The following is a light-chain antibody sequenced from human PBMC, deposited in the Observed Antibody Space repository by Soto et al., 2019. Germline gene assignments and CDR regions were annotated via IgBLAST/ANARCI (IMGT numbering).Light chain of an antibody. Sequence: DIQMTQSPSALSASVGDRVTITCRASQSVSNLLAWYRQKPGEAPKLLIYEGSTLESGVPSRFSGSGSGTEFTLTISSLQPDDFATFYCQQYDTYSRTFGQGTKVEVK. V-gene: IGKV1-5*03. CDR1: QSVSNL. CDR3: QQYDTYSRT. CDR2: EGS. J-gene: IGKJ1*01.